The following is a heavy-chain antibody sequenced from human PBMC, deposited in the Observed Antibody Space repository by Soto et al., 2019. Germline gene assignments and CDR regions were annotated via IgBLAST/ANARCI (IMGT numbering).Heavy chain of an antibody. D-gene: IGHD4-4*01. CDR1: EFTFSNYA. J-gene: IGHJ6*03. CDR2: ISGTGDST. Sequence: HPGGSLRLSCAASEFTFSNYAMSWVRQAPGEGLEWVSAISGTGDSTYYADSVKGRFTISRDNSKNTLYLQMDSLRAEDTAVYYCAKGGGAVTQGIRTYYYYYMAVWGKGTTVTVSS. V-gene: IGHV3-23*01. CDR3: AKGGGAVTQGIRTYYYYYMAV.